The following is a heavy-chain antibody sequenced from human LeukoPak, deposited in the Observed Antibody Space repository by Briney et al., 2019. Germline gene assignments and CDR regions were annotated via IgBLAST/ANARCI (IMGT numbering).Heavy chain of an antibody. CDR1: GFTFSSYT. Sequence: GGSLRLSCAASGFTFSSYTMDWVRQAPGRGLEWVSSISSDGYIYYADSVKGRFTISRDNAKNSLYLQMNSLRAEDSAVYYCARDCGSDRYTQLDSWGQGILVTVSS. V-gene: IGHV3-21*01. J-gene: IGHJ4*02. D-gene: IGHD2-21*02. CDR3: ARDCGSDRYTQLDS. CDR2: ISSDGYI.